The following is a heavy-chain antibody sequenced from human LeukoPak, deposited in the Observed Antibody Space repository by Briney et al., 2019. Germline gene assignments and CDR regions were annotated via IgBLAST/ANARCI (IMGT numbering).Heavy chain of an antibody. CDR2: ISGSGGST. CDR1: GFTFSSYA. Sequence: WGSLRLSCAASGFTFSSYAISWVRQAPGKGLEWVSAISGSGGSTYYADSVKGRFTISRDNSKSTLYLQMNSLRAEDTAVYYCVRGYSYGWFDPWGQGTLVTVSS. D-gene: IGHD5-18*01. CDR3: VRGYSYGWFDP. J-gene: IGHJ5*02. V-gene: IGHV3-23*01.